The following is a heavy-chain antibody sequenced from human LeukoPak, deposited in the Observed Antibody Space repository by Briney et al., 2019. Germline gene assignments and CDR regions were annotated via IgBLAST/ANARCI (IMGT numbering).Heavy chain of an antibody. V-gene: IGHV3-7*01. CDR1: GFTFSSYW. Sequence: GGSLRLSCTASGFTFSSYWMSWVRQAPGKGLEWVANIKQDGREKYYVDSVKGRFTISRDNAKNSLYLQMNSLRAEDTAVYYCARPNPSWYDSSGYSYWGQGTLVTVSS. D-gene: IGHD3-22*01. J-gene: IGHJ4*02. CDR3: ARPNPSWYDSSGYSY. CDR2: IKQDGREK.